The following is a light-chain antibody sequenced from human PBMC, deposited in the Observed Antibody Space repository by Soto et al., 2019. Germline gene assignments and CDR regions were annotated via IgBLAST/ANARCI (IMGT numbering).Light chain of an antibody. CDR3: SSYTSSSTLV. CDR2: EVS. J-gene: IGLJ1*01. V-gene: IGLV2-14*01. Sequence: QSALTQPASVSGSPGQSITISCTGTSXDVGGYNYVSWYQQHPGKAPKLMIYEVSNRPSGVSNRFSGSKSGNTASLTISGLQAEDEADYYCSSYTSSSTLVFGTGTKVIVL. CDR1: SXDVGGYNY.